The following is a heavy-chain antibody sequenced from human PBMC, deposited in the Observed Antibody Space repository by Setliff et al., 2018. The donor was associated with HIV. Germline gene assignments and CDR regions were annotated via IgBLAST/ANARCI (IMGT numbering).Heavy chain of an antibody. Sequence: ASVKVSCKAYGGTFSSYAITWVRQAPGQGLEWMGIINPSGGSTSYAQKFQGRVTMTRDTSTSTVYMELSSLRSEDTAVYYCARVGAAAGTAWYFDLWGRGTLVTVSS. CDR3: ARVGAAAGTAWYFDL. CDR2: INPSGGST. D-gene: IGHD6-13*01. CDR1: GGTFSSYA. V-gene: IGHV1-46*01. J-gene: IGHJ2*01.